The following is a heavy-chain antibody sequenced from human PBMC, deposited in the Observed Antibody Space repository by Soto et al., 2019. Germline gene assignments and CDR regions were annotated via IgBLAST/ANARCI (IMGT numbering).Heavy chain of an antibody. J-gene: IGHJ4*02. Sequence: GGSLRLSCAASGFTLSNYWMSWVRQAPGKGLEWVANIKQDGSEKYYVDSVKGRFTISRDNAKNSLYLQMNSLRAEDTAVYYWGRALAGRCFPILGVVITPFDYWGQGTLVTVSS. V-gene: IGHV3-7*01. D-gene: IGHD3-3*01. CDR2: IKQDGSEK. CDR1: GFTLSNYW. CDR3: GRALAGRCFPILGVVITPFDY.